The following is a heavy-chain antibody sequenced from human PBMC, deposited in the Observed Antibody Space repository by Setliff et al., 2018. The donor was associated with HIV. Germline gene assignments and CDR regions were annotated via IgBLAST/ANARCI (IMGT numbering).Heavy chain of an antibody. CDR3: ARDPPGYGDSKDY. CDR2: IYYSGST. CDR1: GGSVGSGSYY. V-gene: IGHV4-61*01. Sequence: SETLSLTCSVSGGSVGSGSYYWSRIRQSPGKGLEWLGYIYYSGSTTYNPSLRSRVTISIDTSKNQFSLNLRSMTAADTAVYYCARDPPGYGDSKDYWGQGKLVTAPQ. J-gene: IGHJ4*02. D-gene: IGHD4-17*01.